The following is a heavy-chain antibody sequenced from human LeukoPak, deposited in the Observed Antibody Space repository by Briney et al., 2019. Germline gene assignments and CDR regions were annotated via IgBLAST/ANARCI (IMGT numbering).Heavy chain of an antibody. CDR2: ISAYNGNT. CDR1: GYTFTSYG. D-gene: IGHD3-22*01. V-gene: IGHV1-18*01. Sequence: ASVKVSCEASGYTFTSYGISWVRQAPGQGLEWMGWISAYNGNTNYAQKLQGRVTMTTDTSTSTAYMELRSLRSDDTAVYYCARDQGYYDSSGYCDYWGQGTLVTVSS. CDR3: ARDQGYYDSSGYCDY. J-gene: IGHJ4*02.